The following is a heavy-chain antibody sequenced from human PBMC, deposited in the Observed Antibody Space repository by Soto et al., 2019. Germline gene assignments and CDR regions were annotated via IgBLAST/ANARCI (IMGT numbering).Heavy chain of an antibody. CDR2: ISGSGGST. CDR3: AKQRTVTQAEDY. Sequence: EVQLLESGGGLVQPGGSLSLSCAASGFTFSSYAMSWVRQAPGKGLEWVSAISGSGGSTYYADSVKGRFTISRDNSKNTLYLQMNSLRAEDTAVYYCAKQRTVTQAEDYWGQGTLVTVSS. V-gene: IGHV3-23*01. CDR1: GFTFSSYA. J-gene: IGHJ4*02. D-gene: IGHD4-4*01.